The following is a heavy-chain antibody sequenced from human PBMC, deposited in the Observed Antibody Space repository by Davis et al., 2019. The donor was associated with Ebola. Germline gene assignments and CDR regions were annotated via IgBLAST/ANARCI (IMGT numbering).Heavy chain of an antibody. V-gene: IGHV1-69*13. CDR2: IIPVFGIP. CDR1: GGTFSSYG. Sequence: SVKVSCKASGGTFSSYGISWVRQAPGQGPDWMGGIIPVFGIPKYAQKFQGRVTITADESTSTVYMELSSLRSEDTAVYYCAKDRYYDNNPLYYESECWGQGTLVTVSS. CDR3: AKDRYYDNNPLYYESEC. D-gene: IGHD3-22*01. J-gene: IGHJ4*02.